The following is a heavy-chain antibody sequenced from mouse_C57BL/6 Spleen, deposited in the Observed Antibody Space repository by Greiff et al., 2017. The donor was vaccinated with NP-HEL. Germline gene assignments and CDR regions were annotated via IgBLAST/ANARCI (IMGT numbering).Heavy chain of an antibody. Sequence: VQLQQSGAELVRPGASVTLSCKASGYTFTDYEMHWVKQTPVHGLEWIGAIDPETGGTAYNQKFKGKAILTADKSSSTAYMELRSLTSEDSAVYYCTRVPTETDYFDYWGQGTTLTVSS. CDR2: IDPETGGT. J-gene: IGHJ2*01. CDR3: TRVPTETDYFDY. V-gene: IGHV1-15*01. D-gene: IGHD4-1*02. CDR1: GYTFTDYE.